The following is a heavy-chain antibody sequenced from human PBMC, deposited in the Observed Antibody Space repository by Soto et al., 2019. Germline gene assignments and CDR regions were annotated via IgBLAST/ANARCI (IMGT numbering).Heavy chain of an antibody. Sequence: EVQLVESGGGLVKPGGSLRLSCAASGFTFSSYSMNWVRQAPGKGLEWVSSISSSSSYIYYADSVKGRFTISRDNAKNSLYLQMNSLSAEDTAVYYCARDAITMVRGAGNWFDPWGQGTLVTVSS. V-gene: IGHV3-21*01. CDR3: ARDAITMVRGAGNWFDP. CDR2: ISSSSSYI. J-gene: IGHJ5*02. D-gene: IGHD3-10*01. CDR1: GFTFSSYS.